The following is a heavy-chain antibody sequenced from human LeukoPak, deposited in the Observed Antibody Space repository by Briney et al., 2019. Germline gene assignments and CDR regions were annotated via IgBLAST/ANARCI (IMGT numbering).Heavy chain of an antibody. D-gene: IGHD4-23*01. V-gene: IGHV3-48*04. CDR3: VRDGGGYYFDY. CDR1: GFTFSTYR. Sequence: GGSLRLSCAASGFTFSTYRMNWVRQAPGKGLEWVSDISGTGSTLYYADSVKGRFTISRGNAKNSLYLQMNSLRAEDTAVYYCVRDGGGYYFDYWGQGTLVTVSS. CDR2: ISGTGSTL. J-gene: IGHJ4*02.